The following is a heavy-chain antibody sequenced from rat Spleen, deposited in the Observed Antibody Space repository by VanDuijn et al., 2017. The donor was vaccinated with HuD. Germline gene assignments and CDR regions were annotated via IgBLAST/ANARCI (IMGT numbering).Heavy chain of an antibody. CDR2: ISYDGTAT. CDR1: GFTFSNYD. J-gene: IGHJ2*01. D-gene: IGHD4-6*01. Sequence: EVQLVESGGGLVQPGRSLKLSCAASGFTFSNYDMAWVRQAPTKGLEWVASISYDGTATYYRDSVKGRFTLSRDNAKSTLYLQMNNLRSEDTATYYCARRTYFRHWGQGVMVTVSS. V-gene: IGHV5S23*01. CDR3: ARRTYFRH.